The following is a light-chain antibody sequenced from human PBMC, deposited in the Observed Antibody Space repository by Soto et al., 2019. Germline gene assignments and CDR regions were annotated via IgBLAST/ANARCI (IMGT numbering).Light chain of an antibody. Sequence: PGSLAVFSGERTTLSFRASQSVSSNLAWYQQKPGQAPSLLIYGASNRSTGSPDRFSGSGSGTDFTLTIIRLEPEDFAVYYCQQYGSSPITFGQGTRLEIK. CDR2: GAS. V-gene: IGKV3-20*01. CDR1: QSVSSN. J-gene: IGKJ5*01. CDR3: QQYGSSPIT.